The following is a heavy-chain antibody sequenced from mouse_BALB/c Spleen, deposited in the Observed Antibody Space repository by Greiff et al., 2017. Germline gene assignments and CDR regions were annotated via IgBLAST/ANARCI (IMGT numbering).Heavy chain of an antibody. CDR3: ARGAYGNYDY. D-gene: IGHD2-1*01. V-gene: IGHV5-4*02. CDR1: GFTFSDYY. CDR2: ISDGGSYT. Sequence: DVKLVESGGGLVKPGGSLTLSCAASGFTFSDYYMYWVRQTPEKRLEWVATISDGGSYTYYPDSVKGRFTISRDNAKNNLYLTMSSLKSEDTAMYYCARGAYGNYDYWGQGTLVTVSA. J-gene: IGHJ3*01.